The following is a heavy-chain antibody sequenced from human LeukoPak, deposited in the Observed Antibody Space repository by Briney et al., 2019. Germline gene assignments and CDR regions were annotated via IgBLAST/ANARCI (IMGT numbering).Heavy chain of an antibody. CDR3: ARDRSPYCGGDCDKEFDY. J-gene: IGHJ4*02. V-gene: IGHV1-18*01. CDR1: GYTFTSYG. D-gene: IGHD2-21*02. Sequence: ASVKVSCKASGYTFTSYGISWVRQAPGQGREWMGWISAYNGNTNYAQKLQGRVTMTTDTSTSTAYMELRSLRSDDTAVYYCARDRSPYCGGDCDKEFDYWGQGTLVTVSS. CDR2: ISAYNGNT.